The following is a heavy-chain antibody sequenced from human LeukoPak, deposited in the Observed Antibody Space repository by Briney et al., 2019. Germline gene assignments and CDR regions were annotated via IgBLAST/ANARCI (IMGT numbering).Heavy chain of an antibody. Sequence: PGGSLRLSCAASGFTFSTYGMSWVRQAPGKGLEWVSAIGDSGGSTYYADSVKGRFTISRDNSKNTLYLQMNSLRAEDTAVYYCAKRSDYGISKNYFDYWGQGTLVTVSS. CDR3: AKRSDYGISKNYFDY. J-gene: IGHJ4*02. CDR2: IGDSGGST. D-gene: IGHD4-17*01. CDR1: GFTFSTYG. V-gene: IGHV3-23*01.